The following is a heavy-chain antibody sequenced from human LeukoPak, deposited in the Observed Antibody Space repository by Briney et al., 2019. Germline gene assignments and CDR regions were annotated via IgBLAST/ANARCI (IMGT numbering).Heavy chain of an antibody. J-gene: IGHJ4*02. Sequence: GGSLRLSCAVSGPIVSTNYMSWVRQAPGKGLEWISILYVNENRYYADSVKGRFIISRDNSKNTLYLQMNSLRAEDTAVYYCARETNWNYNEYYFDYWGQGTLVTVSS. CDR1: GPIVSTNY. D-gene: IGHD1-7*01. CDR3: ARETNWNYNEYYFDY. V-gene: IGHV3-66*03. CDR2: LYVNENR.